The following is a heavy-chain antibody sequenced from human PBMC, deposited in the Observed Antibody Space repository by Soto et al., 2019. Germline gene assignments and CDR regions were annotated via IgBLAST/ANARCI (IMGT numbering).Heavy chain of an antibody. Sequence: GGSLRLSCAASGFTFSSYAMSWVRQAPGKGLEWVSAISGSGGSTYYADSVKGRFTISRDNSENTLYLQMNSLRAEDTAVYYCAKDLLTVRAAKSTPRSDAFDIWGQGTMVTVSS. CDR2: ISGSGGST. V-gene: IGHV3-23*01. D-gene: IGHD3-10*02. CDR3: AKDLLTVRAAKSTPRSDAFDI. CDR1: GFTFSSYA. J-gene: IGHJ3*02.